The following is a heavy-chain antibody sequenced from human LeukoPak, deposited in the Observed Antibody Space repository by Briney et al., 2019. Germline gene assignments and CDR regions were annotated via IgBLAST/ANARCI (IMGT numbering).Heavy chain of an antibody. CDR3: ARGVATSNFDY. Sequence: SETLSLTCTVSGGSVSSGSYYWSWIRQPPGKGLEWIGYIYYSGSTNYNPSLKSRVTISVDTSKNQFSLKLSSVTAADTAVYYCARGVATSNFDYWGQGTLVTVSS. V-gene: IGHV4-61*01. CDR1: GGSVSSGSYY. J-gene: IGHJ4*02. D-gene: IGHD5-12*01. CDR2: IYYSGST.